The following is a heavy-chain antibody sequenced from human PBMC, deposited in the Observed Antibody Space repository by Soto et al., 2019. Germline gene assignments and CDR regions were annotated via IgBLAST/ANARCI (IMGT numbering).Heavy chain of an antibody. CDR2: IRSKLNNYAT. Sequence: EVQLVESGGGLVQPGGSLRLSCAASGFTFSSYEMSWVRQAPGKGLEWVGRIRSKLNNYATVYAASVKGRFTISRDDSKNTTYLQMNSLKIEDTAVYYCTFVRGEAFDVWGQGTVVTVSS. V-gene: IGHV3-73*02. CDR3: TFVRGEAFDV. J-gene: IGHJ3*01. CDR1: GFTFSSYE. D-gene: IGHD3-10*02.